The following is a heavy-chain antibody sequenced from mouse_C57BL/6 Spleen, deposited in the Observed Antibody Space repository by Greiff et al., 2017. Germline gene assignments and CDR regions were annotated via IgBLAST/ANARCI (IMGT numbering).Heavy chain of an antibody. J-gene: IGHJ2*01. V-gene: IGHV7-3*01. CDR3: ASAALRYYFDY. CDR2: IRNKANGYTT. CDR1: GFTFTDYY. Sequence: EVQLVESGGGLVQPGASLSLSCAASGFTFTDYYMSWVRQPPGKVLEWMGFIRNKANGYTTEYSVSVKGRFTISRDNSQSILYLQMNAVGAEDSATYCCASAALRYYFDYWGQGTTVTVSS.